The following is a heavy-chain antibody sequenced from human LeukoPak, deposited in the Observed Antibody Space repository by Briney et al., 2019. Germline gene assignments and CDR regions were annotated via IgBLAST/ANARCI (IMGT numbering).Heavy chain of an antibody. CDR1: GGSISSYY. Sequence: SETLSLTCTVSGGSISSYYWSWIQQPPGKGLEWIGYIYYSGSTNYNPSLKSRVTISVDTSKNQFSLKLSSVTAADTAVYYCARVVRGSYLDYWGQGTLVTVSS. CDR2: IYYSGST. CDR3: ARVVRGSYLDY. J-gene: IGHJ4*02. V-gene: IGHV4-59*01. D-gene: IGHD2-21*01.